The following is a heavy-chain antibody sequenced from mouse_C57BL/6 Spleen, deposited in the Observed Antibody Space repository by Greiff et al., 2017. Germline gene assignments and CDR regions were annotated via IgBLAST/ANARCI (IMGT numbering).Heavy chain of an antibody. CDR3: ARSLDSSGPWFAY. Sequence: QVQLQQPGAELVRPGSSVKLSCKASGYTFTSYWMHWVKQRPIQGLEWIGNIDPSDSETHYNQKFKDKATLTVDKSSSTAYMQLSNLTSEDSAVDYCARSLDSSGPWFAYWGQGTLVTVSA. CDR1: GYTFTSYW. J-gene: IGHJ3*01. D-gene: IGHD3-2*02. V-gene: IGHV1-52*01. CDR2: IDPSDSET.